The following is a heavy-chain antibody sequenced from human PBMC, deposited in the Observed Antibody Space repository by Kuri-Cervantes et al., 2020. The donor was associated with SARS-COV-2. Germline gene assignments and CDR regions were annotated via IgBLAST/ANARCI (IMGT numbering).Heavy chain of an antibody. CDR3: AKYKGRVDGYKEGWFDP. Sequence: WGSLRLACAASGFTFSSYAMSWVRQAPGKGLEWVSAISGSGGRTYYANSVKGRFTISRDNSKNTLYLQMNSLRAEDTAVYYCAKYKGRVDGYKEGWFDPWGQGTLVTVSS. V-gene: IGHV3-23*01. J-gene: IGHJ5*02. CDR1: GFTFSSYA. CDR2: ISGSGGRT. D-gene: IGHD5-24*01.